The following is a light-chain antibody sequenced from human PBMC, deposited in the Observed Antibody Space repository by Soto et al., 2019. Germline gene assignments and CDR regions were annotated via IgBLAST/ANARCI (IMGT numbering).Light chain of an antibody. J-gene: IGKJ1*01. V-gene: IGKV3-20*01. Sequence: VLTQSPDTLSLSPGDRATLSCRANQRASRQYLSWYQQRPGQPPRLLIYSVSMRADGIPDGFSGSGSGSEFTLTINRLEPEDFAVYYCQDFDSPQWTFGQGTKIEN. CDR2: SVS. CDR3: QDFDSPQWT. CDR1: QRASRQY.